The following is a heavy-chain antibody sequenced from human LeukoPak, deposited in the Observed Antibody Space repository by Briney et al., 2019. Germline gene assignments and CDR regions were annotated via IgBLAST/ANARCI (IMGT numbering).Heavy chain of an antibody. Sequence: GGSLRLSCAASGFTFSAYSMNWVRQAPGKGLEWVSYIGATDGSKYYADSVKGRFSISRDNAKNSLYLQMNSLRDEDTAVYYCARDGTWGPGTLVTVSS. CDR2: IGATDGSK. CDR1: GFTFSAYS. CDR3: ARDGT. J-gene: IGHJ5*02. D-gene: IGHD1-26*01. V-gene: IGHV3-48*02.